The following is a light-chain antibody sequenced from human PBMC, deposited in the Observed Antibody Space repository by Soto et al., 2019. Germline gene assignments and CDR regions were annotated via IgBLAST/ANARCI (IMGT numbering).Light chain of an antibody. CDR2: LAS. J-gene: IGKJ1*01. Sequence: IQLTQSPSSLSASVGDRVNITCRASQGISTYLAWYQQHPGRAPKLLVFLASTLESGVPSRFSGSGSGTDFTLTISSLQPDDFATYYCQQLDSDPPWTFGQGTRVEIK. V-gene: IGKV1-9*01. CDR3: QQLDSDPPWT. CDR1: QGISTY.